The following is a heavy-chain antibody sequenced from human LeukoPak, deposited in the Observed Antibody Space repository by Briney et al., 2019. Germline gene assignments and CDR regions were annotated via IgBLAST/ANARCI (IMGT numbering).Heavy chain of an antibody. CDR3: ARVRYTDRWFGTFAY. J-gene: IGHJ4*02. CDR2: IKQGGSEK. CDR1: GFTLSSYW. Sequence: GGPLRLSCRASGFTLSSYWMSGVRQAPGKGLEGVANIKQGGSEKYYVPSVKGRFTISRDNAKNSLYLQTNSLRAEDTAVYYCARVRYTDRWFGTFAYSGQGALVTVSS. V-gene: IGHV3-7*01. D-gene: IGHD3-10*01.